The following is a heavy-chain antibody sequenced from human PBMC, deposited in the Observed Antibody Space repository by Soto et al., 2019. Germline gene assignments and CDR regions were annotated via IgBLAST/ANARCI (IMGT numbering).Heavy chain of an antibody. J-gene: IGHJ4*02. CDR3: AKTLSSSWYYFDY. CDR2: ISGSGGST. CDR1: GFTFSSYA. V-gene: IGHV3-23*01. Sequence: GGSLRLSCAASGFTFSSYAMSWVLQAPGKGLEWVSAISGSGGSTYYADSVKGRFTISRDNSKNTLYLQMNSLRAEDTAVYYCAKTLSSSWYYFDYWGQGTLVTVSS. D-gene: IGHD6-13*01.